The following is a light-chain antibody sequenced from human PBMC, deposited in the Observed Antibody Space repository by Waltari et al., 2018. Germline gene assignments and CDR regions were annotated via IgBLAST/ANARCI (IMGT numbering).Light chain of an antibody. CDR2: DVS. V-gene: IGLV2-14*03. CDR3: SSHTSISTSVI. Sequence: HSALTQPASVSGSPGQSITLSCPGTSSAIGGYDYVSWYQQHPGKAPKLMIYDVSKRPSGVSNRFSASKSGDTASLTISGLQTEDEADYYCSSHTSISTSVIFGGGTKVTVL. CDR1: SSAIGGYDY. J-gene: IGLJ2*01.